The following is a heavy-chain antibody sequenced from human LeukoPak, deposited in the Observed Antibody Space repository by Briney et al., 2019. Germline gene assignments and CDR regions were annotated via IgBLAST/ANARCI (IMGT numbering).Heavy chain of an antibody. J-gene: IGHJ4*02. CDR1: GFTFSSYA. V-gene: IGHV3-43*01. CDR2: ISWEGGAT. Sequence: PGGSLRLSCAASGFTFSSYAMSWVRQAPGKGLEWVSLISWEGGATHYADSVKGRFTISRDNSKYSLHLEMSGLRSDDTALYYCVKGPLDSWGQGTLVIVSS. CDR3: VKGPLDS.